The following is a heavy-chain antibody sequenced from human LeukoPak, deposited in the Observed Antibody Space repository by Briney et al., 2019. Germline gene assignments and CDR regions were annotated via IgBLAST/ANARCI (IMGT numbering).Heavy chain of an antibody. Sequence: GGSLRLSCAASGFTFSSYAMSWVRQAPGKGLEWVSYISSSSSTIYYADSVKGRFTISRDNAKNSLYLQMNSLRDEDTAVYYCAREAAAAGLTYDYWGQGTLVTVSS. CDR2: ISSSSSTI. V-gene: IGHV3-48*02. D-gene: IGHD6-13*01. CDR3: AREAAAAGLTYDY. J-gene: IGHJ4*02. CDR1: GFTFSSYA.